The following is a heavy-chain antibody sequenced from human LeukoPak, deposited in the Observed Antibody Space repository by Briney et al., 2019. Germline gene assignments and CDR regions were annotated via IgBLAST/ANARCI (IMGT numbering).Heavy chain of an antibody. CDR2: ISSSGSTI. CDR1: GFTFSDYY. Sequence: GGSLRLSCAASGFTFSDYYMSRIRQAPGKGLEWVSYISSSGSTIYYADSVKGRFTISRDNAKNSLYLQMNSLRAEDTAVYYCARELIDSGSYGYYYGMDVWGQGTTVTVSS. J-gene: IGHJ6*02. V-gene: IGHV3-11*01. D-gene: IGHD1-26*01. CDR3: ARELIDSGSYGYYYGMDV.